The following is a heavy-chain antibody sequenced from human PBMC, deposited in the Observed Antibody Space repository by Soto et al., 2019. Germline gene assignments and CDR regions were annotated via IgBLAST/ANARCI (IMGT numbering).Heavy chain of an antibody. CDR2: IYYGGST. Sequence: TLSLTCTVSGGSIRSGGYYWSWIRQHPGKGLEWIGYIYYGGSTYYNPSLKSRVTISEDTSKNQFSLKLSSVTAADTAVYYCAGGVVRGLIITDAFDIWGQGTMVTVSS. J-gene: IGHJ3*02. V-gene: IGHV4-31*03. CDR1: GGSIRSGGYY. CDR3: AGGVVRGLIITDAFDI. D-gene: IGHD3-10*01.